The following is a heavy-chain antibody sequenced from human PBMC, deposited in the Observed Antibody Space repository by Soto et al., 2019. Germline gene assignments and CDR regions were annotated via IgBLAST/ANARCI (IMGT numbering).Heavy chain of an antibody. CDR1: GFTFSCHA. D-gene: IGHD6-6*01. CDR2: ISYDGSNK. Sequence: LXLSCAASGFTFSCHAMHWFLQAPGKGLEWVAVISYDGSNKYYADSVKGRFTISRDNSKNTLYLQMNSLRAEDTAVYYCAREIAARRYYYGMDVWGQGTTVTVSS. J-gene: IGHJ6*02. V-gene: IGHV3-30*03. CDR3: AREIAARRYYYGMDV.